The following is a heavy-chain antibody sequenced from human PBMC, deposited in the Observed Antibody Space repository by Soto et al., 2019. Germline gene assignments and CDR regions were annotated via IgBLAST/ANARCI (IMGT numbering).Heavy chain of an antibody. V-gene: IGHV4-30-2*01. J-gene: IGHJ6*02. D-gene: IGHD3-3*01. CDR2: IYHSGST. CDR1: GGSISSGGYS. Sequence: QLQLQESGSGLVKPSQTLSLTCAVSGGSISSGGYSWSWIRQLPGKGLEWIGYIYHSGSTYYNPSLKSRVTISVDRSKNQFSLKLSSVTAADTAVYYCARATFGTFGVVMDVWGQGTTVTVSS. CDR3: ARATFGTFGVVMDV.